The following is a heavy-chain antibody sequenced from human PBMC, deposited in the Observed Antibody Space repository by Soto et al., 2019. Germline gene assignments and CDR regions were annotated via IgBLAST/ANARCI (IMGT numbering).Heavy chain of an antibody. CDR2: ISYDGSNK. CDR1: GFTFSSYA. V-gene: IGHV3-30-3*01. Sequence: GGSLRLSCAASGFTFSSYAMHWVRQAPGKGLEWVAVISYDGSNKYYADSVKGRFTISRDNSKNTLYLQMNSLRAEDTAVYYCARDTSRIVVVVAATPFDYWGQGTLVTVSS. D-gene: IGHD2-15*01. CDR3: ARDTSRIVVVVAATPFDY. J-gene: IGHJ4*02.